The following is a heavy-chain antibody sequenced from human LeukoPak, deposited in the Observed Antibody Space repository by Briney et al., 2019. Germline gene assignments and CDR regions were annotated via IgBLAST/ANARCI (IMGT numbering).Heavy chain of an antibody. J-gene: IGHJ5*02. CDR3: ARLKANWFDP. CDR2: IYHSGST. CDR1: GGSISNYY. V-gene: IGHV4-38-2*02. Sequence: PSETLSLTCTVSGGSISNYYWGWIRQPPGKGLEWIGSIYHSGSTYYNPSLKSRVTISVDTSKNQFSLRLSSVTAADTAVYYCARLKANWFDPWGQGTLVTVSS.